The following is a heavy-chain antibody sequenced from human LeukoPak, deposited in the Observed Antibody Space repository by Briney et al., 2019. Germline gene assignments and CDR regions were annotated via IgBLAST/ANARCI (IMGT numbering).Heavy chain of an antibody. Sequence: SETLSLTCTVSGGSISSYYWSWIRQPPGKGLEWIGYIYYGGSTNYNPSLKSRVTISVDTSKNQFSLKLSSVTAADTAVYYCVRGDDSSGYKTHWGQGTLVTVSS. V-gene: IGHV4-59*08. CDR3: VRGDDSSGYKTH. D-gene: IGHD3-22*01. CDR1: GGSISSYY. CDR2: IYYGGST. J-gene: IGHJ4*02.